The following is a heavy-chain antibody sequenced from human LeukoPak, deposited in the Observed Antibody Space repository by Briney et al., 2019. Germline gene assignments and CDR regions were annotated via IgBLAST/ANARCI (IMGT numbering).Heavy chain of an antibody. CDR1: GYTFTSYG. D-gene: IGHD3-10*01. J-gene: IGHJ4*02. Sequence: ASVKVSRKASGYTFTSYGVSWVRQAPGQGLKWMGWISAYNGNTNYAQKLQGRVTMTTDTSTSTAYMELRSLRSDDTAVYYCARGDCGSGSYRYFDYWGQGTLVTVSS. V-gene: IGHV1-18*01. CDR2: ISAYNGNT. CDR3: ARGDCGSGSYRYFDY.